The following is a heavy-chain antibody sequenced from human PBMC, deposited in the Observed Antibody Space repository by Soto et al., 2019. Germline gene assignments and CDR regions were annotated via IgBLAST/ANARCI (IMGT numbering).Heavy chain of an antibody. J-gene: IGHJ4*02. CDR1: GFTFSTYG. Sequence: QVQLVESGGGVVQPGRSLRLSCAASGFTFSTYGMHWVRQAPGKGLEWVAVISYDGSNKYYADSVKGRFTISRDNSKNTLYLQINRLRGEDTAWYYFSEDVFLRAFDYWGQGTLVTVSS. V-gene: IGHV3-30*18. CDR2: ISYDGSNK. CDR3: SEDVFLRAFDY.